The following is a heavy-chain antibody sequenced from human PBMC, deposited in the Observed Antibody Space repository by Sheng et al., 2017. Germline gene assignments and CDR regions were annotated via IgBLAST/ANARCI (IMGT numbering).Heavy chain of an antibody. CDR1: GFTFSSYT. CDR3: ARGGCSGSASCRHFDC. D-gene: IGHD2-2*01. J-gene: IGHJ4*02. Sequence: EVQLVESGGGLVKPGGSLRLSCAASGFTFSSYTMNWVRQAPGKGLEWVSSISSSNSYIYYADSVKGRFTISRDNAKNSLYLQMNSLTAEDTALYYCARGGCSGSASCRHFDCWGQATLVTVSS. CDR2: ISSSNSYI. V-gene: IGHV3-21*06.